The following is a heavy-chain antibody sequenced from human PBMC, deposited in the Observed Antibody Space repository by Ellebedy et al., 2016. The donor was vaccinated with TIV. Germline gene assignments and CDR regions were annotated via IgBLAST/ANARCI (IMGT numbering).Heavy chain of an antibody. CDR2: IRQDGNDR. CDR3: ATDGSYGDYRSPTHAFVM. Sequence: GESLKISCAASGFSFSSYWMSWVRQAPGKGLEWVANIRQDGNDRYYVDSVKGRFTISRDNAKNSLYLQMKSLRAEETALYYCATDGSYGDYRSPTHAFVMWGRGTLVTVSS. J-gene: IGHJ3*02. D-gene: IGHD3-16*01. V-gene: IGHV3-7*01. CDR1: GFSFSSYW.